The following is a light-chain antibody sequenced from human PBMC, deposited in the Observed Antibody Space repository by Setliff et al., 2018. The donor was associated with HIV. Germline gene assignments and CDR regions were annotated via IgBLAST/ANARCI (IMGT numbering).Light chain of an antibody. CDR2: DVS. Sequence: QSVLTQPASVSGSPGQSITISCTGTSSDVGTYNYVSWYQQHPGKAPKLMISDVSNRPSGVSNRFSGSKSGNTASLTISGLQAGDEADYYCSSYTSSGTPYVFGTGTKVTVL. CDR1: SSDVGTYNY. V-gene: IGLV2-14*03. J-gene: IGLJ1*01. CDR3: SSYTSSGTPYV.